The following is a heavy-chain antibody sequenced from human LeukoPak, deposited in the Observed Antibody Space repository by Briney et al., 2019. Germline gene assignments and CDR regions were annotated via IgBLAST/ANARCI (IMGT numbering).Heavy chain of an antibody. CDR2: ISSSSSYI. D-gene: IGHD6-19*01. CDR1: GFTFSSYS. V-gene: IGHV3-21*04. J-gene: IGHJ4*02. CDR3: AKDHLPGIVVADRDY. Sequence: GGSLRLSCAASGFTFSSYSMNWVRQAPGKGLEWVSSISSSSSYIYYAGSVKGRFTISRDNSKNTLYLQINSLRAEDTAVYYCAKDHLPGIVVADRDYWGQGTLVTVSS.